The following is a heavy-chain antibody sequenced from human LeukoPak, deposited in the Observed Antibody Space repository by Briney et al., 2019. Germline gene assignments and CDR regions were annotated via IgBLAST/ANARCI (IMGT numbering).Heavy chain of an antibody. V-gene: IGHV3-21*01. CDR3: VKEYFGKLDP. Sequence: GGSLRLSCAASGFTFSSYSMNWVRQAPGKGLEWVSSISSSSSYIYYADSVKGRFTISRDNAKNSLYLQMSSLRAEDTAVYYCVKEYFGKLDPWGQGTLVAVSS. CDR1: GFTFSSYS. CDR2: ISSSSSYI. D-gene: IGHD3-10*01. J-gene: IGHJ5*02.